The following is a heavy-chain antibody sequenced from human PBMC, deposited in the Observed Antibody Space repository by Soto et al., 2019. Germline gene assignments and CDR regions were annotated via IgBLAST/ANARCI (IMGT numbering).Heavy chain of an antibody. Sequence: PSETLSLTCTVSGGSISSSSYYWGWIRQPPGKGLEWIGSIYYSGSTYYNPSLKSRVTISVDTSKNQFSLKLSSVTAADTAVYYCALVTYIVATNYYYAMDVWGQGTTVTVSS. CDR3: ALVTYIVATNYYYAMDV. V-gene: IGHV4-39*01. D-gene: IGHD5-12*01. CDR1: GGSISSSSYY. J-gene: IGHJ6*02. CDR2: IYYSGST.